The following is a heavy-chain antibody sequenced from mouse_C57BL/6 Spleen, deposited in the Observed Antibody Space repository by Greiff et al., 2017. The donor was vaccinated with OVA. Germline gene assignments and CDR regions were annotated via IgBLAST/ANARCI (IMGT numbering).Heavy chain of an antibody. Sequence: VKLQQPGAELVKPGASVKLSCKASGYTFTSYWMQWVKQRPGQGLEWIGEIDPSDSYTNYNQKFKGKATLTVDTSSSTAYMQLSSLTSEDSAVYYCARTGLYFDYWGQGTTLTVSS. V-gene: IGHV1-50*01. J-gene: IGHJ2*01. D-gene: IGHD4-1*01. CDR1: GYTFTSYW. CDR3: ARTGLYFDY. CDR2: IDPSDSYT.